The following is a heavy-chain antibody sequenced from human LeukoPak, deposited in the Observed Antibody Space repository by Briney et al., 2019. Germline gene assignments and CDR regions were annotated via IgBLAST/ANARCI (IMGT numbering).Heavy chain of an antibody. CDR3: ARHKITFGGVIGRLDAFDI. D-gene: IGHD3-16*02. V-gene: IGHV4-39*01. CDR1: GGSISSSSYY. J-gene: IGHJ3*02. Sequence: SETLSLTCTVSGGSISSSSYYWGWIRQPPGKGLEWIGSIYYSGSTYYNPSLKSRVTISVDTSKNQFSLKLSSVTAAGTAVYYCARHKITFGGVIGRLDAFDIWGQGTMVTVSS. CDR2: IYYSGST.